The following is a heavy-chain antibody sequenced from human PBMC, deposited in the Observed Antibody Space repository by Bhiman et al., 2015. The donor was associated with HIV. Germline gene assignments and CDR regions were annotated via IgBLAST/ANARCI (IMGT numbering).Heavy chain of an antibody. Sequence: EVQLVESGGGLVQPGGSLRLSCAASGFTFSNYAMYWVRQAPGKGLEYVSAINNNGGSTYYANSVKGRFTISRDNSKNSLYLQMGSLRADDMAVYYCARQKGAFDIWGQGTMVTVSS. CDR3: ARQKGAFDI. CDR1: GFTFSNYA. CDR2: INNNGGST. J-gene: IGHJ3*02. V-gene: IGHV3-64*01.